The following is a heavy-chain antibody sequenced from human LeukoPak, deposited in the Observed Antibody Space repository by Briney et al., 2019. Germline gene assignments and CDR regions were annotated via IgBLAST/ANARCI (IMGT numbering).Heavy chain of an antibody. J-gene: IGHJ3*02. D-gene: IGHD5-24*01. CDR1: GGSFSGYY. CDR2: INHSGST. Sequence: PSETLSLTCAVYGGSFSGYYWSWIRQPPGKGLEWIWEINHSGSTNYNPSLKSRVTISVDTSKNQFSLKLSSVTAADTAVYYCARDGYNPVAFDIRGQGTMVTVSS. V-gene: IGHV4-34*01. CDR3: ARDGYNPVAFDI.